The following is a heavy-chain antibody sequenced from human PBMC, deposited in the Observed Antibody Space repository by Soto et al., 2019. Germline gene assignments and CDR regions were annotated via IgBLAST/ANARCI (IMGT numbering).Heavy chain of an antibody. CDR2: IYWDDDR. V-gene: IGHV2-5*02. CDR1: GFSLSTSGVA. CDR3: THMRSYYGSGRHAFDI. J-gene: IGHJ3*02. Sequence: QITLKESGPTLVKPTQTLTLTCTFSGFSLSTSGVAVGWIRQPPGKALEWLALIYWDDDRRYSSFLKSRLTITKDPSKNQVVLTMTSMDPVDTATYYCTHMRSYYGSGRHAFDIWGQGTMVTVSS. D-gene: IGHD3-10*01.